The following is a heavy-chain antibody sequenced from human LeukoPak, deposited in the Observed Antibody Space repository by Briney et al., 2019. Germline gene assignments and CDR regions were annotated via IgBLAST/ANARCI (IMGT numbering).Heavy chain of an antibody. CDR2: IKSKTDGGTI. J-gene: IGHJ1*01. CDR1: GFTFRKVW. D-gene: IGHD3-22*01. V-gene: IGHV3-15*01. CDR3: TTDLSELDDSGYYAKYFHH. Sequence: GGSLRLSCAASGFTFRKVWMSWVRQAPGKGLEWVGRIKSKTDGGTIDYAAPVKGRFTISRDDSKDTLFLQMNRLKTEDTAVYYCTTDLSELDDSGYYAKYFHHWGQGTLVSVSS.